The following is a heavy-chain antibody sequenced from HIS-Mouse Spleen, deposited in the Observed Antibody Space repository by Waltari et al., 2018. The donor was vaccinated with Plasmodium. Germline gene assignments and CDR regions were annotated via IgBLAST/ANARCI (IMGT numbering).Heavy chain of an antibody. D-gene: IGHD1-26*01. CDR1: GGSISSSSYY. CDR2: IYYSGST. Sequence: QLQLQESGPGLVKPSETLSLTCTVSGGSISSSSYYWGWIRQSPGKGLEWIGSIYYSGSTYYNPSRKSRVTISLDTSKNQFSLKLSSVTAADTAVYYCARRGGSYYYFDYWGQGTLVTVSS. V-gene: IGHV4-39*01. CDR3: ARRGGSYYYFDY. J-gene: IGHJ4*02.